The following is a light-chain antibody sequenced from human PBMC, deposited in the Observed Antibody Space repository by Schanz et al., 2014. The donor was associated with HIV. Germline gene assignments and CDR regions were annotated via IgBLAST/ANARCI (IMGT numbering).Light chain of an antibody. CDR3: QQYEDSPGYT. CDR1: QRIRTRS. CDR2: DTF. Sequence: EIVLTQSPGTLSLSPGERATLSCRASQRIRTRSLAWYQQRSGQPPRLLISDTFRRATGVPDRFSGSGSGTDFTLTINSLEPEDFTIYYCQQYEDSPGYTFGQGTKLEIK. J-gene: IGKJ2*01. V-gene: IGKV3-20*01.